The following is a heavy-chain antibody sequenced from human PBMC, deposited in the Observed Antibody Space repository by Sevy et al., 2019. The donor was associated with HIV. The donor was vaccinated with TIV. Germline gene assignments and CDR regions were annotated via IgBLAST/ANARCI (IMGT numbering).Heavy chain of an antibody. Sequence: ASVKVSCKASGGTFSSYAIIWVRQAPGQGLEWMGGIIPIFGTANYAQKFQGRVTITADESTSTAYMELSSLRSEDTAVYYCAGGEEVAVAGTWYYYYGMDVWGQGTTVTVSS. CDR3: AGGEEVAVAGTWYYYYGMDV. D-gene: IGHD6-19*01. V-gene: IGHV1-69*13. CDR1: GGTFSSYA. J-gene: IGHJ6*02. CDR2: IIPIFGTA.